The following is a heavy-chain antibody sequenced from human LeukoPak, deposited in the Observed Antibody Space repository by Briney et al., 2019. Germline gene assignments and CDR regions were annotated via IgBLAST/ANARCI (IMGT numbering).Heavy chain of an antibody. CDR1: GYTFTSYA. CDR2: INAGNGNT. Sequence: GASVKVSCKASGYTFTSYAMHWVRQAPGQRLEWMGWINAGNGNTKYSQEFQGRVTITRDTSASTAYMELSSLRSDDTAVYYCARAYLGSSWYRRYYYYYYMDVWGKGTTVTISS. CDR3: ARAYLGSSWYRRYYYYYYMDV. V-gene: IGHV1-3*01. J-gene: IGHJ6*03. D-gene: IGHD6-13*01.